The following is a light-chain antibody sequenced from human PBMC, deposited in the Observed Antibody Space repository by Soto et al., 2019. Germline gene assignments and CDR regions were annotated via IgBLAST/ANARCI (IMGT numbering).Light chain of an antibody. J-gene: IGKJ5*01. Sequence: EIVLTQSPATLSLSPGERATLSCRASQSVRSYLAWYKQKPGQAPRLLIYDASNRATGIPARFSGSGSGTDFTLTISSLEPDDFAVYYCQQRSNWPSITFGQGTRLEIK. CDR3: QQRSNWPSIT. CDR2: DAS. CDR1: QSVRSY. V-gene: IGKV3-11*01.